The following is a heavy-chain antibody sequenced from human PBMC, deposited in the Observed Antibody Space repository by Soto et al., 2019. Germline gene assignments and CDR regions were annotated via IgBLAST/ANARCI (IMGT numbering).Heavy chain of an antibody. J-gene: IGHJ3*01. CDR2: IDPTDSFT. CDR3: ARPASGGSRDAFDV. Sequence: PGESLKISCKASGYKFTTFCLNWVRQTPGKGLEWLGRIDPTDSFTNYSPPFEGHVTISVDRSIGTAYLQWNSLQASDTAIYYCARPASGGSRDAFDVWGQGTTVPSPQ. CDR1: GYKFTTFC. D-gene: IGHD2-15*01. V-gene: IGHV5-10-1*01.